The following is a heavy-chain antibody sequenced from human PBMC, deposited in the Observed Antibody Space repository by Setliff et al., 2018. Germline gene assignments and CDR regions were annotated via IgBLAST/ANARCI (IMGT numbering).Heavy chain of an antibody. CDR3: ARGRNVASRLLDS. CDR2: ITHTGTTGST. Sequence: SETLSLTCTVSGDSINSYPYYWTWIRQSPAKGLEWIGEITHTGTTGSTKYNPSLKSRVTMSIDTSKNQFSLMVTSVTAADTAVYYCARGRNVASRLLDSWGQGTLVTVSS. J-gene: IGHJ4*02. CDR1: GDSINSYPYY. D-gene: IGHD6-6*01. V-gene: IGHV4-39*07.